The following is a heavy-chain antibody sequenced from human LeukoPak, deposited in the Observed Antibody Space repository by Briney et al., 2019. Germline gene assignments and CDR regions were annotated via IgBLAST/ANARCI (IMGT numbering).Heavy chain of an antibody. CDR3: ARHSRLTGYDY. CDR1: GYSFTSYW. V-gene: IGHV5-10-1*01. J-gene: IGHJ4*02. D-gene: IGHD3-9*01. CDR2: IDPSDSYT. Sequence: GEPLNTPCKGSGYSFTSYWITWARQMPAKGLEWMGRIDPSDSYTNYSPSFQGHVTISADKSISTAYLQWSSLKASDTAMYYCARHSRLTGYDYWGQGTLVTVSS.